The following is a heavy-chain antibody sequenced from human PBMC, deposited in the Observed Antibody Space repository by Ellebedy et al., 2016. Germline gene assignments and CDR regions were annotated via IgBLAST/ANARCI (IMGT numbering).Heavy chain of an antibody. CDR2: IDHSGST. D-gene: IGHD6-13*01. Sequence: SETLSLTXAVYGGSFSGYYWTWIRQSPGKGLEWIGEIDHSGSTNYNPSLKSRVTISVDTSKNQFSLRVTSMSAADTAVYYCARRSSVIAAAVIDSWGQGTLVTVSS. CDR1: GGSFSGYY. CDR3: ARRSSVIAAAVIDS. J-gene: IGHJ4*02. V-gene: IGHV4-34*01.